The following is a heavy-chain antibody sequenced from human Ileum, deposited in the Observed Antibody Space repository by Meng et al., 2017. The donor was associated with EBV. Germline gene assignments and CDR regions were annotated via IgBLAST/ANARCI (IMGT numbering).Heavy chain of an antibody. V-gene: IGHV4-39*07. D-gene: IGHD3-10*01. CDR2: IYYSGST. CDR3: ARDRSGSYYSPTFDY. CDR1: GGSISSSSYY. Sequence: QMPLKGSGPGLVKPSETLSLTCTVSGGSISSSSYYWGWIRQPPGKGLEWIGSIYYSGSTYYNPSLKSRVTISVDTSKNQFSLKLSSVTAADTAVYYCARDRSGSYYSPTFDYWGQGTLVTVSS. J-gene: IGHJ4*02.